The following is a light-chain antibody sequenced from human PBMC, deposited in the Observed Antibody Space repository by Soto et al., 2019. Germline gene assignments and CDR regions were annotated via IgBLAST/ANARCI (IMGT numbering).Light chain of an antibody. J-gene: IGKJ4*01. CDR2: DAS. V-gene: IGKV3-11*01. CDR1: QSFSSN. Sequence: EIVMTQSPATLSVSPGERATLSCRASQSFSSNLAWYQQKPGQAPRLLIYDASNRATGIPARFSGSGSGTDFTLTISSLEPEDFAVYYCQQRSNWPLTFGGGTKVDIK. CDR3: QQRSNWPLT.